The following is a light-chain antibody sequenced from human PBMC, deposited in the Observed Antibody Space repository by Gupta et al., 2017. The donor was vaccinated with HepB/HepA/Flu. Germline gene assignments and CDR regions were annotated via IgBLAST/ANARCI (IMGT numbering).Light chain of an antibody. CDR2: WAS. J-gene: IGKJ5*01. CDR3: QQYYDTPIT. CDR1: QNVLYSNNKDF. V-gene: IGKV4-1*01. Sequence: DTVMNQSVASLAVSLGERATINCKSSQNVLYSNNKDFLAWYQQKPGHPPKLLIFWASTRESGVPDRFSGSGSGTNFTLTISSLQAEDVAVYYCQQYYDTPITFGQGTRLEIK.